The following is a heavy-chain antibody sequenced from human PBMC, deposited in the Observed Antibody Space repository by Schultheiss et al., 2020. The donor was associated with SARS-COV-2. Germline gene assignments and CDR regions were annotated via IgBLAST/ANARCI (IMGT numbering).Heavy chain of an antibody. CDR2: ISGSGGST. D-gene: IGHD7-27*01. Sequence: GESLKISCAASGFTFSSYGMHWVRQAPGKGLEWVSAISGSGGSTYYADSVKGRFTISRDNSKNTLYLQMNSLRAEDTAVYYCMKDPNWGGEYWGRGTLVTVSS. V-gene: IGHV3-23*01. CDR1: GFTFSSYG. J-gene: IGHJ4*02. CDR3: MKDPNWGGEY.